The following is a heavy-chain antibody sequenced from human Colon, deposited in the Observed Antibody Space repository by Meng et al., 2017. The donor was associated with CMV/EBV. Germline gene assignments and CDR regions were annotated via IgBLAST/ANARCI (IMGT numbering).Heavy chain of an antibody. J-gene: IGHJ6*02. V-gene: IGHV1-18*01. CDR1: GYTFTSYG. CDR2: ISANNGDT. CDR3: ARFLVVSAASKYYGMDV. Sequence: ASVKVSCKASGYTFTSYGISWVRQAPGQGLEWMGWISANNGDTNYAQKVQGRVTMTTDTSTNTAYLEVRSLRSDDTAVYYCARFLVVSAASKYYGMDVWDHGTTVTVSS. D-gene: IGHD2-2*01.